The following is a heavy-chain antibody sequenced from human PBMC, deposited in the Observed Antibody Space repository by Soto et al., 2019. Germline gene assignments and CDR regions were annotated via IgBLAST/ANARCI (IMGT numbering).Heavy chain of an antibody. V-gene: IGHV5-51*01. CDR1: GYNFITYW. J-gene: IGHJ4*02. Sequence: LGESLKISCKASGYNFITYWIAWVRQMPGKGLEWVGIMYPGASNIRYSPSFEGQVTVSADKSITTAYLQWNSLKASDTAMYYCARHQGTSGWPAPFDFWGQGTLVTVSS. CDR3: ARHQGTSGWPAPFDF. CDR2: MYPGASNI. D-gene: IGHD6-19*01.